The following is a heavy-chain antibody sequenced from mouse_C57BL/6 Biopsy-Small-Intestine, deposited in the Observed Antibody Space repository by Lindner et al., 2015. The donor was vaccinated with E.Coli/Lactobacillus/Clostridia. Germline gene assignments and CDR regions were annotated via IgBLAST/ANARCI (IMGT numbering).Heavy chain of an antibody. D-gene: IGHD2-1*01. CDR3: ASSYGNYGAMDY. J-gene: IGHJ4*01. Sequence: VQLQESGPKLVKPGASVKISCKASGYSSTGYYMHWVKQSHGNILDWIGFISPYNGISSYNQKFKGKASLTVDNSSSTAYMELRSLTSEDSAVYYCASSYGNYGAMDYWGQGTSVSVSS. CDR1: GYSSTGYY. CDR2: ISPYNGIS. V-gene: IGHV1-31*01.